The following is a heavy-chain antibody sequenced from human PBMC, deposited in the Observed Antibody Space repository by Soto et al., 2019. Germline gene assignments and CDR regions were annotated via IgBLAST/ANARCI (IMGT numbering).Heavy chain of an antibody. J-gene: IGHJ4*02. D-gene: IGHD2-21*02. V-gene: IGHV1-3*01. CDR3: ARSSGGDWSRY. Sequence: ASVKVSCKASGYTFTSYAMHWVRQAPGQRLEWMGWINAGNGNTKYSQKFQGRVTITRDTSASTAYMELRSLRSDDTAVYYCARSSGGDWSRYWGQGTLVTVSS. CDR2: INAGNGNT. CDR1: GYTFTSYA.